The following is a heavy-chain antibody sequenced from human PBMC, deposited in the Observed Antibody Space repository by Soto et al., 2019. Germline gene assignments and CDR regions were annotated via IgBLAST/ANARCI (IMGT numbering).Heavy chain of an antibody. CDR3: ASYNWNDDYFDY. D-gene: IGHD1-20*01. V-gene: IGHV3-30-3*01. Sequence: GGSLRLSCAASGFTFSSYAMHWVRQAPGKGLEWVAVISYDGSNKYYADSVKGRFTISRDNSKNTLYLQMNSLRAEDTAVYYCASYNWNDDYFDYWGQGTLVTVS. CDR2: ISYDGSNK. CDR1: GFTFSSYA. J-gene: IGHJ4*02.